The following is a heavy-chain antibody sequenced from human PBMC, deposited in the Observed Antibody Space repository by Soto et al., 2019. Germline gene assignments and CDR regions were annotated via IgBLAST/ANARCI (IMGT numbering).Heavy chain of an antibody. CDR3: ARDRPLWELAHNGFDP. Sequence: QVQLVQSGAEVKKPGASVKVSCKASGYTLTIYQMHWVRQAPGQGLEWMGKINPSGGSTTYAQKFRGRVSMTSDTSTSTVYMELSSLRSEDTAVYYCARDRPLWELAHNGFDPWGQGTLVTVSS. CDR2: INPSGGST. CDR1: GYTLTIYQ. J-gene: IGHJ5*02. D-gene: IGHD1-26*01. V-gene: IGHV1-46*01.